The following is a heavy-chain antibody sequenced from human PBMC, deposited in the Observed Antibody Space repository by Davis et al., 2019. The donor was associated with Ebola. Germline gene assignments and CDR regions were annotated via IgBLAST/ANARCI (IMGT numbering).Heavy chain of an antibody. CDR2: IIPVFRTA. D-gene: IGHD1-26*01. J-gene: IGHJ5*02. Sequence: AASVKVSCKAVGDTLTSYAMTWVRQAPGQGLEWMGGIIPVFRTANYAQKFQDRVTITADESTTTVYMEIHSLTSEDTAVYYCARDGLQVCRGCPGGSFDPWGQGTLVTVSS. CDR3: ARDGLQVCRGCPGGSFDP. CDR1: GDTLTSYA. V-gene: IGHV1-69*13.